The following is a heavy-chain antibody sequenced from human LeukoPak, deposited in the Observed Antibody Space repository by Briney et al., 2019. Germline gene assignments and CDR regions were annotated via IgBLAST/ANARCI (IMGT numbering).Heavy chain of an antibody. CDR2: IYPGDSDT. V-gene: IGHV5-51*01. D-gene: IGHD6-13*01. CDR3: ARQHSSSWYYFDY. CDR1: GYSFTNYW. J-gene: IGHJ4*02. Sequence: GESLKISCKGSGYSFTNYWIGWVRQMPGKGLEWMGIIYPGDSDTRYSPSFQGQVTISADKSISTAYLQWSSLKASDTAMYYCARQHSSSWYYFDYWGQGTLVTVSS.